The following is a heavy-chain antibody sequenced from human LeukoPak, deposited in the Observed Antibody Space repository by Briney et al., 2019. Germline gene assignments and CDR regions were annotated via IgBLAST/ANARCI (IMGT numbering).Heavy chain of an antibody. CDR3: ARGGSGTNDY. CDR1: GGTFSSYA. V-gene: IGHV1-8*02. D-gene: IGHD3-10*01. J-gene: IGHJ4*02. Sequence: ASVKVSCKASGGTFSSYAISWVRQAPGQGLEWMGWMNPNSGNTGYAQKFQGRVTMTRNTSISTAYMELSSLRSEDTDVYYCARGGSGTNDYWGQGTLVTVSS. CDR2: MNPNSGNT.